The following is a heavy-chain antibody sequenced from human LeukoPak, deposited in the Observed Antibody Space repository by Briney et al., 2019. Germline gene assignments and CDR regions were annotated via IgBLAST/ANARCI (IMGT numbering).Heavy chain of an antibody. D-gene: IGHD6-13*01. CDR2: IYTSGST. Sequence: SETLSLTRTLSGGSISSYYWSWIWQPAGKGLEWIGRIYTSGSTNYNPSLKSRVTMSVDTSKNQCSLKLSSVTAADTAVYYCAREDKQQLANYYYYYMDVWGKGTTVTVSS. CDR3: AREDKQQLANYYYYYMDV. V-gene: IGHV4-4*07. J-gene: IGHJ6*03. CDR1: GGSISSYY.